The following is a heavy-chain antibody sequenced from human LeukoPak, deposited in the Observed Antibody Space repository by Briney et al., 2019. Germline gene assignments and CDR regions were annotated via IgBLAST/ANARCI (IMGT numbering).Heavy chain of an antibody. D-gene: IGHD4-17*01. J-gene: IGHJ4*02. CDR2: IYPGDSDT. CDR3: ARHTTTVTPRAFDY. V-gene: IGHV5-51*01. Sequence: GASLQISCKGSGSSFTSYWIAWVRQTPGKGLEWMGIIYPGDSDTRYSPSFQGQVTISADKSISTAYLQWSSLKAPDTAMYYCARHTTTVTPRAFDYWGQGTLVTVSS. CDR1: GSSFTSYW.